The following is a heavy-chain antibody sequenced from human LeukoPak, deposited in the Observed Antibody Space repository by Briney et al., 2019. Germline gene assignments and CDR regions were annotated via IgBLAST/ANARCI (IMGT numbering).Heavy chain of an antibody. CDR2: IYYSGST. J-gene: IGHJ3*02. Sequence: PSETLSLTCTVSGGSISSSSYYWGWIRQPPGKGLEWIGSIYYSGSTYYNPSLKSRVTISVDTSKNQFSLKLSSVTAADTAVYYCARGSLTGPIYAFEIWGQGTMVTVSS. CDR3: ARGSLTGPIYAFEI. D-gene: IGHD3-9*01. CDR1: GGSISSSSYY. V-gene: IGHV4-39*07.